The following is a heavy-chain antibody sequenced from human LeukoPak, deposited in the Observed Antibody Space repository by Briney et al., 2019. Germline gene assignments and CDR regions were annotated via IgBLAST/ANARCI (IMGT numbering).Heavy chain of an antibody. V-gene: IGHV4-34*01. D-gene: IGHD4-17*01. J-gene: IGHJ6*02. Sequence: PSETLSLTCAVYGGSLSGYYWSWIRQPPGKGLEWIGEINHSGSTNYNPSLKSRVTISVDTSKNQFSLKLSSVTAADTAVYYCARVDYGDYVGYYYGMDVWGQGTTVTVSS. CDR3: ARVDYGDYVGYYYGMDV. CDR1: GGSLSGYY. CDR2: INHSGST.